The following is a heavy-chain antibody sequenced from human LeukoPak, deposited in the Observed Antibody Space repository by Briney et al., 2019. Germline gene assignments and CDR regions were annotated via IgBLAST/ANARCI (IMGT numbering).Heavy chain of an antibody. CDR1: GGSLSSYY. J-gene: IGHJ1*01. CDR3: ARGGYGGKRYFQH. Sequence: SETLSLTCTVSGGSLSSYYWSWIRPPPGKGLEWIGYIYYSGSTNYNPSLKSRVTISVDTTKNQFSLKLSSVTAADTAVYYCARGGYGGKRYFQHWGQGTLVTVSS. CDR2: IYYSGST. V-gene: IGHV4-59*01. D-gene: IGHD4-23*01.